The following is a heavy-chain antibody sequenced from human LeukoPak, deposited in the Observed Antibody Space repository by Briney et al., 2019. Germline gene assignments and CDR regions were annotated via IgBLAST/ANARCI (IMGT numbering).Heavy chain of an antibody. J-gene: IGHJ4*02. CDR3: ARDLYSGYKYPFDY. CDR1: GFTFSSYA. Sequence: GGSLRLSCAASGFTFSSYAMSWIRQAPGKGLEWVSYISSSGSTIYYADSVKGRFTISRDNAKNSLYLQMNSLRAEDTAVYYCARDLYSGYKYPFDYWGQGTLVTVSS. CDR2: ISSSGSTI. V-gene: IGHV3-11*01. D-gene: IGHD5-12*01.